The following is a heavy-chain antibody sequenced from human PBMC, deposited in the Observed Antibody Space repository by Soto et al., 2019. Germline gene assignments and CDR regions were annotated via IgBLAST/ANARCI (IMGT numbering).Heavy chain of an antibody. CDR1: GFTFSSYS. CDR3: ASRGVGDYPDY. D-gene: IGHD2-15*01. J-gene: IGHJ4*02. V-gene: IGHV3-21*01. CDR2: ISSSSSYI. Sequence: EVQLVESGGGLVKPGGSLRLSCAASGFTFSSYSMNWVRQAPGKGLEWVSSISSSSSYIYYADSVKGRFTISRDNAKNSLYLQMNSLRAEETAVYYCASRGVGDYPDYWGQGTLVTVSS.